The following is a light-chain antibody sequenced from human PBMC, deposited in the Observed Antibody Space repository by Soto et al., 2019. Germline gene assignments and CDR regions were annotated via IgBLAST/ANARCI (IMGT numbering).Light chain of an antibody. J-gene: IGKJ4*01. CDR3: QQHYNTLPIT. CDR2: WAS. V-gene: IGKV4-1*01. Sequence: DIVLTQSPGSLAVSLGERVTINCKSTQSLLDTSNNKNYLAWYQHKVGQPPKLLIYWASTRESGVPDRFSAGGSGTDFTLNISSLQAEDVAIYYCQQHYNTLPITFGGGTRVGIK. CDR1: QSLLDTSNNKNY.